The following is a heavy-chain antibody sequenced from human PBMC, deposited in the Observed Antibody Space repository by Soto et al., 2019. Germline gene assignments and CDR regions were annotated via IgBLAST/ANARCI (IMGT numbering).Heavy chain of an antibody. V-gene: IGHV1-3*01. J-gene: IGHJ4*02. CDR1: GYTFTSYA. CDR2: INAGNGNT. CDR3: ARGDGNPLFDY. Sequence: QVPLVQSGAEVKKPGASVKVSCKASGYTFTSYAMHWVRQAPGQRLEWMGWINAGNGNTKYSQKFQGRVTITRDTSASTAYMELSSLRSEDTAVYYCARGDGNPLFDYWGQGTLVTVSS. D-gene: IGHD3-16*01.